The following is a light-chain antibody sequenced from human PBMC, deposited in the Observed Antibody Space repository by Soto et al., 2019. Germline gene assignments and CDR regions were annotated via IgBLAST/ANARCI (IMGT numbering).Light chain of an antibody. V-gene: IGKV3-20*01. J-gene: IGKJ5*01. CDR2: GAS. CDR3: EQYGSSPFT. Sequence: EIVLTQSPGTLSLSPGERATLSCRASQSVSSSYLAWYQQKPGQAPRLLIYGASSRATGIPDRFSGSGPRTDFTLTISRLEPVDFTVYYCEQYGSSPFTFGPGTRLEMK. CDR1: QSVSSSY.